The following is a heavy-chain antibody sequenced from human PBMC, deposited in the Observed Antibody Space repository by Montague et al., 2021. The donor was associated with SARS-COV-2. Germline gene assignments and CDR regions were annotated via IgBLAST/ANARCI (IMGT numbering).Heavy chain of an antibody. CDR2: IYWDDDK. D-gene: IGHD3-22*01. V-gene: IGHV2-5*02. CDR1: GFSLSTSGVG. CDR3: AHSRYYYYDSSGYRVYYFDY. Sequence: PALVQPTQTLTLTCTFSGFSLSTSGVGVGWIRQPPGKALEWLALIYWDDDKRYSPSLKSRLTITKDTSKHQVVLTMTNMDPVDTATYYCAHSRYYYYDSSGYRVYYFDYWGQGTLATVSS. J-gene: IGHJ4*02.